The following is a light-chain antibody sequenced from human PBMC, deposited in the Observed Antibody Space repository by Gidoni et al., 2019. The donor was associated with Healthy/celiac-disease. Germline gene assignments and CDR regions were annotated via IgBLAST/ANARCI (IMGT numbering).Light chain of an antibody. CDR1: QSVSSY. CDR3: QQRSNWPWT. Sequence: EIVLTQSPATLSLSPGERATLSCRASQSVSSYLAWYQQKPGQAPRLLIYDASNRATGIPARFSGRGSGTDFTRTISSLEPEDFAVYYCQQRSNWPWTFGQXTKVEIK. CDR2: DAS. J-gene: IGKJ1*01. V-gene: IGKV3-11*01.